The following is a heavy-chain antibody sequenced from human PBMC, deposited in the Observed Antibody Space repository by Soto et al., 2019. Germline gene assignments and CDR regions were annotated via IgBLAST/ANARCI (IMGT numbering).Heavy chain of an antibody. CDR3: ATESGVVVAATHRSRAFDI. V-gene: IGHV3-23*01. J-gene: IGHJ3*02. CDR1: GFTFSSYA. CDR2: ISGSGGST. Sequence: GGSVRLSCAASGFTFSSYAMSWVRQAPGKGLEWVSAISGSGGSTYYADSVKGRFTISRDNSKNTLYLQLNSLRAEGTAVYYCATESGVVVAATHRSRAFDIWGQGTMVTVSS. D-gene: IGHD2-15*01.